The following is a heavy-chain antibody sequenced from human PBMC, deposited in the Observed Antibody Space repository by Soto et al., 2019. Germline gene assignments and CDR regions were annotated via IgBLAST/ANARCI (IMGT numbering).Heavy chain of an antibody. J-gene: IGHJ6*02. V-gene: IGHV4-30-4*01. CDR2: IFSSGTT. Sequence: SETLSLPCTISGDSISSRNPYWSSIRQPPGKGLEWIGYIFSSGTTYYNPSLKSRLTMSLDASQNQFSLKLNSLTDADTSVYFCARVPAPFDYYYAMDVWRQVTTVTV. CDR3: ARVPAPFDYYYAMDV. CDR1: GDSISSRNPY. D-gene: IGHD3-16*01.